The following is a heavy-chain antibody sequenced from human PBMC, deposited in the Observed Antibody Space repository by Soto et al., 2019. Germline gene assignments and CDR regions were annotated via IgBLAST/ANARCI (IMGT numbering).Heavy chain of an antibody. CDR1: GYTFTSYD. CDR2: MNPNSGNT. J-gene: IGHJ6*03. V-gene: IGHV1-8*01. CDR3: ARGDIVVGSASMKGYYYYMDF. D-gene: IGHD2-2*01. Sequence: ASVRVSCKASGYTFTSYDINWVRQATGQGLEWMGWMNPNSGNTGYAQKFQGRVTMTRNTSISTAYMELSSLRSEDTAVYYCARGDIVVGSASMKGYYYYMDFWGKGTTVTVSS.